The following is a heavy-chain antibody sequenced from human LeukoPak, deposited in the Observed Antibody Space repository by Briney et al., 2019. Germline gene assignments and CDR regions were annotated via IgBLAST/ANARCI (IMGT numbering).Heavy chain of an antibody. CDR3: ARVAPGGYYYDSSGYYPFDY. J-gene: IGHJ4*02. Sequence: SVKVSCKASGGTFSSYAISWVRRAPGQGLEWMGGIIPIFGTANYAQKFQGRVTITADESTSTAYMELSSLRSEDTAVYYCARVAPGGYYYDSSGYYPFDYWGQGTLVTVSS. V-gene: IGHV1-69*01. CDR1: GGTFSSYA. D-gene: IGHD3-22*01. CDR2: IIPIFGTA.